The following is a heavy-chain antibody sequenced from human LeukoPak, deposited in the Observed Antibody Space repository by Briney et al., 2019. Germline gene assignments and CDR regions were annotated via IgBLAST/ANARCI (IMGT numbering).Heavy chain of an antibody. J-gene: IGHJ4*02. D-gene: IGHD5-12*01. Sequence: PGGPRRLSLAAPGLTFNTYWMTGVRQAPGKGLKWVANINRDGSEKNYVHSVRGRFTIYTDNTKNPLNRQRKALKLQTTACNSCGRGPGYRSDYWGQGTLVTVSS. CDR3: GRGPGYRSDY. V-gene: IGHV3-7*05. CDR1: GLTFNTYW. CDR2: INRDGSEK.